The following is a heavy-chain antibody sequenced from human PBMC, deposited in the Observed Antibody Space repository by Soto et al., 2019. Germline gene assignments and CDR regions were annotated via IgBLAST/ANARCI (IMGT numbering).Heavy chain of an antibody. V-gene: IGHV3-30*18. CDR3: AKDDRYYGSGRNPHSLDY. Sequence: QVQLVESGGGVVQPGRSLRLSCAASGFTFSSYGMHWVRQAPGKGLEWVAVISYDGSNKYYADSVKGRFTISRDNSKNTLYLQMNSLRAEDMAVYYCAKDDRYYGSGRNPHSLDYWGQGTLVTVSS. J-gene: IGHJ4*02. CDR2: ISYDGSNK. CDR1: GFTFSSYG. D-gene: IGHD3-10*01.